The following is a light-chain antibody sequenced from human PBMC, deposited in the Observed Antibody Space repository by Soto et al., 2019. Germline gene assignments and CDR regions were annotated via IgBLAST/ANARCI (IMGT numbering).Light chain of an antibody. Sequence: QSVLTQPPSASGTPGQRVTISCSGSSSNIGSNTVNWYQQLPGTAPKLLIYSNNQRPSGVPDRFSGSKSGTSASLAISGLQAEDEADYYWAAGDASLRGGVFGGGTKLTVL. J-gene: IGLJ3*02. CDR1: SSNIGSNT. CDR2: SNN. CDR3: AAGDASLRGGV. V-gene: IGLV1-44*01.